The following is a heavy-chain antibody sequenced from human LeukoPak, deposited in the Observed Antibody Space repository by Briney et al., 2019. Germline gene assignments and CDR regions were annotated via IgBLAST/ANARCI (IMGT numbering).Heavy chain of an antibody. V-gene: IGHV1-46*01. CDR1: GYTFTSYG. CDR3: AKGGIAAAGHYYYYMDV. CDR2: INPSGGST. Sequence: ASVKVSCKASGYTFTSYGISWVRQAPGQGLEWMGIINPSGGSTSYAQKFQGRVTMTRDMSTSTVYMELSSLRSEDTAVYYCAKGGIAAAGHYYYYMDVWGKGTTVTVFS. J-gene: IGHJ6*03. D-gene: IGHD6-13*01.